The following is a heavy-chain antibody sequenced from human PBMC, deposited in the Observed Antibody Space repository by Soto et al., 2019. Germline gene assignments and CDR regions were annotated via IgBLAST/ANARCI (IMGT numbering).Heavy chain of an antibody. J-gene: IGHJ3*02. CDR2: IYPGDSDT. D-gene: IGHD3-22*01. V-gene: IGHV5-51*01. Sequence: PGESLKISCKGSGYSFTSYWIGWVRQMPGKGLEWMGIIYPGDSDTRYSPSFQGQVTISADKSISTAYLQWSSPKASDTAMYYCARLTHSPYYYDSSGYAHAFDIWGQGTMVTVSS. CDR1: GYSFTSYW. CDR3: ARLTHSPYYYDSSGYAHAFDI.